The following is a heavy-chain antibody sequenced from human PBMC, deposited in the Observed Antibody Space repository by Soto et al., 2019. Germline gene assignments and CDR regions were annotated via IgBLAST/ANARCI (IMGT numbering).Heavy chain of an antibody. D-gene: IGHD1-1*01. J-gene: IGHJ5*02. V-gene: IGHV4-30-4*01. Sequence: PSETMSLTCTVSGGSISSGDYYWSWIRQPPGKGLEWIGYIYYSGSTYYNPSLKSRVTISVDTSKNQFSLKLSSVTAADTAVYNRARVEVNWFDPWGQGTLVTVSS. CDR1: GGSISSGDYY. CDR2: IYYSGST. CDR3: ARVEVNWFDP.